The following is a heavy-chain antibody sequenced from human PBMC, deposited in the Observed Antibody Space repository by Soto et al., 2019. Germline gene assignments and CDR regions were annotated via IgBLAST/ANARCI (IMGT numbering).Heavy chain of an antibody. CDR2: IFNSGTT. Sequence: PSETLSLTCSVSGASTVSHYHWTWIRQPPGKGLEWMGYIFNSGTTFYNPSLTSRLSISMDTSGNHFSLELRSVTAADTPVYYCALALGPTTGLDYWGQGTLVTVSS. J-gene: IGHJ4*02. D-gene: IGHD1-26*01. CDR3: ALALGPTTGLDY. V-gene: IGHV4-31*02. CDR1: GASTVSHYH.